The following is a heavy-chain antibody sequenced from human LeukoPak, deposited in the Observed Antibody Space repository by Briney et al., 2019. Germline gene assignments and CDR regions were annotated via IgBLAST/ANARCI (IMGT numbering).Heavy chain of an antibody. CDR3: ARERLYYDSSGYYDY. CDR2: IYTSGST. J-gene: IGHJ4*02. Sequence: SETLSLTCTVSGGSISSYYWSWIRQPAGKGLVWIGRIYTSGSTNYNPSLKSRVTMSVDTSKNQFSLKLSSVTAAGTAVYYCARERLYYDSSGYYDYWGQGTLVTVSS. V-gene: IGHV4-4*07. CDR1: GGSISSYY. D-gene: IGHD3-22*01.